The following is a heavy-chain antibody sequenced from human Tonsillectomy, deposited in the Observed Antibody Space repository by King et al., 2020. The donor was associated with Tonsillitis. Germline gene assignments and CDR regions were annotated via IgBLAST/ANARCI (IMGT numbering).Heavy chain of an antibody. CDR1: GGSVGSSSHY. Sequence: QLQESGPGLVKPSETLSLPCSVSGGSVGSSSHYWGWIRQAPGRGLEWIGNINYRGSTFYNPSLKSRVTISADTSKNQFSLKLKSVTAADTAVYYCARRGPIAVIIYDGFDIWGQGTMVTVSS. CDR3: ARRGPIAVIIYDGFDI. J-gene: IGHJ3*02. D-gene: IGHD6-19*01. V-gene: IGHV4-39*01. CDR2: INYRGST.